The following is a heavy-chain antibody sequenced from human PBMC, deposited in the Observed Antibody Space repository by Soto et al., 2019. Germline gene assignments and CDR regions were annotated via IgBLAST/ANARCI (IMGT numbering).Heavy chain of an antibody. V-gene: IGHV3-21*04. CDR1: GFTFSYYS. D-gene: IGHD6-19*01. CDR2: ISGSSTYI. CDR3: ARGDGTGLYNSGWSPRY. J-gene: IGHJ4*02. Sequence: VQLVESGGGLVKPGESLRVSCAASGFTFSYYSLHWVRQAPGKGLEWVSSISGSSTYIYYADRVKGRFTISRDNAQNSLYLRMDSLRAEDTAVYYCARGDGTGLYNSGWSPRYWGQGTLVTVSS.